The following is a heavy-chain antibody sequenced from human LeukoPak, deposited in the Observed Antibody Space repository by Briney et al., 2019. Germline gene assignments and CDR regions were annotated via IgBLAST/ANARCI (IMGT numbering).Heavy chain of an antibody. CDR1: GGSISSYY. J-gene: IGHJ5*02. CDR2: IYYSGST. CDR3: ARDLDYYDSSGYYPLRWFDP. D-gene: IGHD3-22*01. V-gene: IGHV4-59*01. Sequence: SETLSLTCTFSGGSISSYYWSWIRQPPGKGLEWIGYIYYSGSTNYNLSLKSRVTISVDTSKNQFSLKLSSVTAADTAVYYCARDLDYYDSSGYYPLRWFDPWGQGTLVTVSS.